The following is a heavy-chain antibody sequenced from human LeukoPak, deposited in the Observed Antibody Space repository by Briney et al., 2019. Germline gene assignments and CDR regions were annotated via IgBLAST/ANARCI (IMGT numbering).Heavy chain of an antibody. CDR3: ARGGRTRVDP. Sequence: SETLSLTCTVSGASITSGSQYWSWIRQPAGKGLEWIGRLYSRGTINYNPSLKSRVTISVDTSKNQFSLRLSSVTAADTAVYFCARGGRTRVDPWGQGAQVIVAS. J-gene: IGHJ5*02. CDR1: GASITSGSQY. CDR2: LYSRGTI. V-gene: IGHV4-61*02. D-gene: IGHD1-14*01.